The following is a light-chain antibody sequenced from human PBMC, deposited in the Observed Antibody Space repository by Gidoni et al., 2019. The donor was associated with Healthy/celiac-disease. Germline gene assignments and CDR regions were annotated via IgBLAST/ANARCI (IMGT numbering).Light chain of an antibody. J-gene: IGKJ2*01. CDR1: QSVGSSY. Sequence: IVLPQSPGTLSFSPGERATLSCRASQSVGSSYLAWYQQIPGQAPKLLIYGASSRATGIPDRFSGSGSGTDFTLTISRLEPEDFAVYYCQQYGSSFPYTFGEGTKLEIK. V-gene: IGKV3-20*01. CDR2: GAS. CDR3: QQYGSSFPYT.